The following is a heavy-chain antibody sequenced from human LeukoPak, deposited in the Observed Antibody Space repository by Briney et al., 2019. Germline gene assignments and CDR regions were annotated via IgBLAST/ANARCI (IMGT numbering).Heavy chain of an antibody. D-gene: IGHD5-12*01. J-gene: IGHJ3*02. CDR2: IKQDGSEK. Sequence: GGSLRLSCAVSGFTFSGYWMSWVRQAPGKGLEWGANIKQDGSEKYYVDSVKGRFTISRDNAKNSLYLQMNSLRAEDTAVYYCAREQVATMIVFDIWGQGTMVTVSS. CDR3: AREQVATMIVFDI. V-gene: IGHV3-7*01. CDR1: GFTFSGYW.